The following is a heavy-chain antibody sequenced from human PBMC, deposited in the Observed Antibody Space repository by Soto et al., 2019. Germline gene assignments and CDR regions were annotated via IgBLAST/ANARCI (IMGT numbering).Heavy chain of an antibody. V-gene: IGHV4-61*01. Sequence: SATQSLTCTFSGCYVTSTMYYWSWLRPPPGKGLEWIGYMHHIGSTNYNPSLKSRVTISLDTSKNQFSLKLSSVTAADTAVYYWARGGEPLSFDYGGQEPLVTFS. D-gene: IGHD3-16*01. CDR3: ARGGEPLSFDY. J-gene: IGHJ4*02. CDR2: MHHIGST. CDR1: GCYVTSTMYY.